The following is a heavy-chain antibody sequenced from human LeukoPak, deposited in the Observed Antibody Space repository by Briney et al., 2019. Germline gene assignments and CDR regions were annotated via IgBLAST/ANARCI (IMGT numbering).Heavy chain of an antibody. CDR3: AREYPDNGDGWGY. J-gene: IGHJ4*02. V-gene: IGHV3-48*03. CDR2: ISGSGGIM. Sequence: GGSLRLSCAASGFTFSNYEMNWVRQAPGKGLEWISYISGSGGIMSYADSVKGRFTISRDNAKNSVYLQMSSLKAEDTAVYYCAREYPDNGDGWGYWGQGTLVTVSS. D-gene: IGHD1-1*01. CDR1: GFTFSNYE.